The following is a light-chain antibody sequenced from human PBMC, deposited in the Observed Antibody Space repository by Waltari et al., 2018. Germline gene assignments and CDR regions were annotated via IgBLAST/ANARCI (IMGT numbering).Light chain of an antibody. J-gene: IGLJ2*01. Sequence: SYVLTQPHSVSVAPGQTARITCAGAHIAAKSVHWYQQKPGQAPGVVVFDDSDRPSGIPERFSGANSGNTATLTISRVEGGDEADYFCQVWDSSGDLLVIFGGGTKLTVL. CDR3: QVWDSSGDLLVI. V-gene: IGLV3-21*02. CDR2: DDS. CDR1: HIAAKS.